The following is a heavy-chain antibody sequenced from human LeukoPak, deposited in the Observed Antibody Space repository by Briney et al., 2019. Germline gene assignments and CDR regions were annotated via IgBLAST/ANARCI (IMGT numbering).Heavy chain of an antibody. Sequence: PSETLSLICTVSGGSISSGSYFWSWIRQPAGKGLEWIGRIYTSGSTNYNPSLRSRVTISVDTSKNQFSLKLSSVTAADTAVYYCARERYYDSSGYPYYFDYWGQGTLVTVSS. CDR1: GGSISSGSYF. D-gene: IGHD3-22*01. V-gene: IGHV4-61*02. CDR3: ARERYYDSSGYPYYFDY. CDR2: IYTSGST. J-gene: IGHJ4*02.